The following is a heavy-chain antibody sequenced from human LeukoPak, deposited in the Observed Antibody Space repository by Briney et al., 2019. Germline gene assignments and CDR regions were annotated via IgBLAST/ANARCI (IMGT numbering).Heavy chain of an antibody. D-gene: IGHD4-23*01. CDR1: GFTFSSYW. J-gene: IGHJ4*02. Sequence: GGSLRLSCAASGFTFSSYWMSWVRQAPGKGLEWVANIKQDGSNKYYADSVKGRFTISRDNAKNSLYLQMNSLRAEDTAVYYCARDSPNYGGNPDFDYWGQGTLVTVSS. CDR2: IKQDGSNK. CDR3: ARDSPNYGGNPDFDY. V-gene: IGHV3-7*01.